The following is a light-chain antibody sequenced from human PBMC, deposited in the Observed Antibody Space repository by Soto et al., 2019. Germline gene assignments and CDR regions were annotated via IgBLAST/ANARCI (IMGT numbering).Light chain of an antibody. Sequence: DIQVTQSPSSLSASVGDTVTITCRTSQSISSYLSWYQQKPGKVPKLLIYAASTLQSGVPSRFSGSGSGTDFTLTISSLQPEDVATYYCQKYNSAPLTFGQGTKLNI. V-gene: IGKV1-27*01. J-gene: IGKJ1*01. CDR1: QSISSY. CDR3: QKYNSAPLT. CDR2: AAS.